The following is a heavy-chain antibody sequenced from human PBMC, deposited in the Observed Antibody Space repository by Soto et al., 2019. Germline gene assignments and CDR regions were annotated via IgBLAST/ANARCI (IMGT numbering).Heavy chain of an antibody. V-gene: IGHV3-23*01. CDR1: GFTFSSYA. D-gene: IGHD2-15*01. J-gene: IGHJ3*02. CDR2: ISGSGGST. Sequence: EVQLLESGGGLVQPGGSLRPSCAASGFTFSSYAMSWVRQAPGKGLEWVSAISGSGGSTYYADSVKGRFTISRDNSKNTVYPQMNSRRAEDTAVYYCSKAWSASESFDIWAQGKMVTVS. CDR3: SKAWSASESFDI.